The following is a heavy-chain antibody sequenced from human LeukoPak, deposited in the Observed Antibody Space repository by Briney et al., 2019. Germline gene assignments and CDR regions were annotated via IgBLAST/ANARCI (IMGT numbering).Heavy chain of an antibody. V-gene: IGHV3-30-3*01. CDR2: ISYDGSNK. CDR3: ARDQWSPTVDRRDWDYFDY. Sequence: GGSLRLSCAASGFTFNSYAMHWVRQAPGKGLEWVAVISYDGSNKYHVDSVKGRFTISRDNAKNSLYLQMNSLRAEDTAVYYCARDQWSPTVDRRDWDYFDYWGQGTLVTVSS. CDR1: GFTFNSYA. J-gene: IGHJ4*02. D-gene: IGHD7-27*01.